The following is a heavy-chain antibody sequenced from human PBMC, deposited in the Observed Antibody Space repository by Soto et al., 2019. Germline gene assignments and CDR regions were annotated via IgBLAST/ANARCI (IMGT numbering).Heavy chain of an antibody. CDR3: ARHGSY. CDR1: GVSVRHAGYY. CDR2: IYYSGKT. Sequence: SESLSLTRTAPGVSVRHAGYYRGWIRQSPGKGLEWIGTIYYSGKTYYHPALKRRVTISVDTSNNRFALKLSSVSAAGTALYYCARHGSYWVEGTLVTVSS. J-gene: IGHJ4*02. V-gene: IGHV4-39*01.